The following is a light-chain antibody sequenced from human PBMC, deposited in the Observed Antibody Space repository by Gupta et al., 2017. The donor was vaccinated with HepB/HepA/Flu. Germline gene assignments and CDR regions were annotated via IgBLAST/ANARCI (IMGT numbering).Light chain of an antibody. Sequence: SYELTPQPSVPVSPGQTASITCSGDNLGDKYACWYQQKPGQSPVLVIYQDSKRPSGIPERFSGSNSGNTATLTISGTQAMDEADYYCQAWDSSTVVFGGGTKLTVL. J-gene: IGLJ2*01. CDR1: NLGDKY. CDR2: QDS. V-gene: IGLV3-1*01. CDR3: QAWDSSTVV.